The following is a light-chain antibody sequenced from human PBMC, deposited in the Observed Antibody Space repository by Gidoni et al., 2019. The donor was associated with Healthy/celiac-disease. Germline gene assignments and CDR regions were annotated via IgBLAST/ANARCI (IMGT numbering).Light chain of an antibody. J-gene: IGKJ3*01. Sequence: DISMTQSLSSLSASVGDRVTITCRASQSIRSYLNWYQQKPGKAPKLLIYAASSLQSGVPSRFSGSGSGTDFTLTISSLQPEDFATYYCQQSYSTPGTFGPGTKVDIK. CDR3: QQSYSTPGT. V-gene: IGKV1-39*01. CDR1: QSIRSY. CDR2: AAS.